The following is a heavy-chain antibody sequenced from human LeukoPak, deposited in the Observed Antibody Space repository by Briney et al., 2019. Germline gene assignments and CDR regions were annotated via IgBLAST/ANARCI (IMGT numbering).Heavy chain of an antibody. D-gene: IGHD4/OR15-4a*01. CDR1: GFTFSSYG. V-gene: IGHV3-30*02. CDR3: AKVQVSEVSVLSDYYYYYMDV. J-gene: IGHJ6*03. Sequence: PGGSLRLSCAASGFTFSSYGMHWVRQAPGKGLEWVAFIRYDGSNKYYADSVKGRFTISRDNSKNTLYLQMNSLRAEDTAVYYCAKVQVSEVSVLSDYYYYYMDVWGKGTTVTVSS. CDR2: IRYDGSNK.